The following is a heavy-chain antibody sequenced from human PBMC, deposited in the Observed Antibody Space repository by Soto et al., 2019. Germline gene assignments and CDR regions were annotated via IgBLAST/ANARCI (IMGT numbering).Heavy chain of an antibody. CDR2: IYHSGRT. J-gene: IGHJ5*01. Sequence: QLQLQESGSGLVKPSQTLSLTCAVSGGSISSGGYSWSWIRQPPGKGMEWIGYIYHSGRTYYNPSLTRRVTISVDRSKNQFSLKLSSVTAADTAVYYCASGGGLPRYSGGQGTLVTVSS. CDR3: ASGGGLPRYS. CDR1: GGSISSGGYS. D-gene: IGHD3-10*01. V-gene: IGHV4-30-2*02.